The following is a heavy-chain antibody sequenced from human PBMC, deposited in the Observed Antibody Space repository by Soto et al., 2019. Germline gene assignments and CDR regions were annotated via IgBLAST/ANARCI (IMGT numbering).Heavy chain of an antibody. CDR1: GFTFSSYS. V-gene: IGHV3-48*02. CDR2: ISSSSSTI. J-gene: IGHJ6*02. Sequence: EVQLVESGGVLVQPGGSLRLSCAASGFTFSSYSMNWVRQAPGKGLEWVSYISSSSSTIYYADSVKGRFTISRDNAKNSLYLQMNSLSDEDTAVYYCARDIVVVPAAITYYYYGMDVWGQGTTVTVSS. D-gene: IGHD2-2*01. CDR3: ARDIVVVPAAITYYYYGMDV.